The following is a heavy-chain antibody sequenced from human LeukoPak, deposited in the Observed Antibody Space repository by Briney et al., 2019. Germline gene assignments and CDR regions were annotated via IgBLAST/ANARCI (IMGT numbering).Heavy chain of an antibody. J-gene: IGHJ2*01. CDR1: GYTFTSYD. CDR2: ISAYNGNT. Sequence: ASVKVSCKASGYTFTSYDISWVRQAPGQGLEWMGWISAYNGNTNYAQKVQGRVTMTTDTSTTTAYMELRSLTSDDTAVYYCARGKGLRYFDWLSEYYSDLWGRGTLVTVSS. V-gene: IGHV1-18*01. CDR3: ARGKGLRYFDWLSEYYSDL. D-gene: IGHD3-9*01.